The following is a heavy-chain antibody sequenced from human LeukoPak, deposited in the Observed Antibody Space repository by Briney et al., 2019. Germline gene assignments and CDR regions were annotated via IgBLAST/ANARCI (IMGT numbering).Heavy chain of an antibody. J-gene: IGHJ4*02. CDR2: ISGSGGST. CDR1: GFTFSSYA. V-gene: IGHV3-23*01. D-gene: IGHD6-13*01. CDR3: AKQSSSWSSFDY. Sequence: PGGSLRLSCAASGFTFSSYATSWVRQAPGKGLEWVSAISGSGGSTYYADSVKGRFTISRDNSKNTLYLQMNSLRAEDTAVYYCAKQSSSWSSFDYWGQGTLVTVSS.